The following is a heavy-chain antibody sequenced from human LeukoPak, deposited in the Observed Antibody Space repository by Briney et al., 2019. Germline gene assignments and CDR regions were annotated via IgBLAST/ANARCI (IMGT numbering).Heavy chain of an antibody. CDR1: GYSFTRFG. J-gene: IGHJ3*02. V-gene: IGHV1-18*01. D-gene: IGHD3-22*01. CDR2: ISAYNGNT. CDR3: ARALGSVVVMGMDAFDI. Sequence: ASVKVSCKASGYSFTRFGISWGRQAPGQGLEWMGWISAYNGNTNYAQKFQGRVTMTTDTSTSTAYMELRSLRSDDTAVYYCARALGSVVVMGMDAFDIWGQGTMVTVSS.